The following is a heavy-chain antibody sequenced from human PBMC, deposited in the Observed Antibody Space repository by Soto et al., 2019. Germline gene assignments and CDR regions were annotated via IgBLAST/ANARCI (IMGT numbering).Heavy chain of an antibody. D-gene: IGHD3-10*01. Sequence: SETLSLTCAVYGGSFSGYYWSSIRQPPGKGLEWIGEINHSGSTNYNPSLKSRVTISVDTSKNQFSLKLSSVTAADTAVYYCASPQSSYDYWGQGTLVTVS. CDR3: ASPQSSYDY. J-gene: IGHJ4*02. CDR2: INHSGST. CDR1: GGSFSGYY. V-gene: IGHV4-34*01.